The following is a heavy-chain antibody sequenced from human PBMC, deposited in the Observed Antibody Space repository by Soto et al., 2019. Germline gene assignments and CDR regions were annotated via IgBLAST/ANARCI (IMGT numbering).Heavy chain of an antibody. D-gene: IGHD2-15*01. CDR2: IYYSGST. CDR3: ARHTPAISISDH. J-gene: IGHJ4*02. V-gene: IGHV4-39*01. CDR1: GGSISSSYY. Sequence: QLQLQESGPGLVKPSETLSLTCTVSGGSISSSYYWGWIRQPPGKGLEWIGSIYYSGSTYYNPSLKSRVTISVDTSKNQFSLKLSSVTAADTAVYYCARHTPAISISDHWGQGTLVTVSS.